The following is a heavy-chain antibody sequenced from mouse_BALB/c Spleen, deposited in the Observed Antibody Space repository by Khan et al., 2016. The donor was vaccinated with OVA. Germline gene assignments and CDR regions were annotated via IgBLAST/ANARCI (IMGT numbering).Heavy chain of an antibody. CDR2: ISYSGST. J-gene: IGHJ4*01. D-gene: IGHD2-3*01. CDR1: GYSITSDNA. V-gene: IGHV3-2*02. Sequence: VQLKESGPGLVKPSQSLSLTCTVTGYSITSDNARNWIRQLPGNKLEWMVYISYSGSTNYNPALKSRITITRDTSKNQFFLQLNSLTTEETATCYCARDGSRYNYAMDYWGQGTSVTVSS. CDR3: ARDGSRYNYAMDY.